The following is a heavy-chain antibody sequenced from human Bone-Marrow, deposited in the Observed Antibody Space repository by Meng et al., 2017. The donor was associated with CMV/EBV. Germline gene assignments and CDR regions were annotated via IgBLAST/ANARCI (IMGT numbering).Heavy chain of an antibody. Sequence: GESLKISCAASGFTFSGSAMHWVRQASGKGLEWVGRIRSKANSYATAYAASVDGRFTISRDDSKNTAYLQMNGLKTEDTAVYYCAKDRIFGEVGYFDYWGQGTLVTVSS. CDR3: AKDRIFGEVGYFDY. V-gene: IGHV3-73*01. CDR2: IRSKANSYAT. D-gene: IGHD3-3*02. J-gene: IGHJ4*02. CDR1: GFTFSGSA.